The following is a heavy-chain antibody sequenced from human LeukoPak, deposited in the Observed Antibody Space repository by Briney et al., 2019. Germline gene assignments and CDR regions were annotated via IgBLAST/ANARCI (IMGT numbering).Heavy chain of an antibody. D-gene: IGHD1-26*01. CDR3: ATVGRIVGATAHCHYCMDV. J-gene: IGHJ6*03. CDR2: FDPEDGET. V-gene: IGHV1-24*01. Sequence: ASVKVSCKVSGYTLTELSMHWVRQAPGKGLEWMGGFDPEDGETIYAQKFQGRVTMTEDTSTDTAYMELSSLRSEDTAVYYCATVGRIVGATAHCHYCMDVWGKGTTVTVSS. CDR1: GYTLTELS.